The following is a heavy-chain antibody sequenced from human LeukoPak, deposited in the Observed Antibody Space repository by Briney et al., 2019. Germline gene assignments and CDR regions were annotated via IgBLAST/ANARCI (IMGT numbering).Heavy chain of an antibody. CDR3: ARDLEGYHYGSGNYPQ. CDR2: INPSGGST. CDR1: GYTFTSYY. Sequence: ASVKVSCKASGYTFTSYYMHWVRQAPGQGLERMGIINPSGGSTSYAQKFQGRVTMTRDTSTSTVYMELSSLRSEDTAVYYCARDLEGYHYGSGNYPQWGQGTLITVSS. J-gene: IGHJ4*02. D-gene: IGHD3-10*01. V-gene: IGHV1-46*01.